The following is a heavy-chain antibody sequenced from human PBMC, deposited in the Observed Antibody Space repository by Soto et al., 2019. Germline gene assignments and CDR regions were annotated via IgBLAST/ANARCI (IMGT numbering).Heavy chain of an antibody. CDR3: ASGWWAPPNGYDDILTGHDFDY. D-gene: IGHD3-9*01. V-gene: IGHV3-7*01. CDR2: IKPDESEK. CDR1: GIPFYGCW. J-gene: IGHJ4*02. Sequence: PGGSRRLPCTASGIPFYGCWMTWVRQAPGKGLKWVARIKPDESEKKYVDSVKGRFTICRDNSKTTLFLQMNSLRPEDTAVYYCASGWWAPPNGYDDILTGHDFDYWGQGTLVTVSS.